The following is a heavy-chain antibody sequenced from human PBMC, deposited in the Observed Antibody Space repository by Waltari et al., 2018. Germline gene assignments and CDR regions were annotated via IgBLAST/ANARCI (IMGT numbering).Heavy chain of an antibody. CDR3: ARDPPGVAAAGPGRG. J-gene: IGHJ4*02. CDR1: GITVGNNY. D-gene: IGHD6-25*01. V-gene: IGHV3-66*02. Sequence: EVQLVESGGGLVQPGGSLRLPCAASGITVGNNYRSWVRQAPGKGLELISLIYSSGSTYYADSVKGRFTISRDNSKNTLYLQMDSLRSEDTAVYFCARDPPGVAAAGPGRGWGQGTLVTVSS. CDR2: IYSSGST.